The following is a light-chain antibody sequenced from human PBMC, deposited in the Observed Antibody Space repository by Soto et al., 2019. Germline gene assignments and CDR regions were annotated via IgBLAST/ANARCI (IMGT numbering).Light chain of an antibody. CDR2: AAS. J-gene: IGKJ1*01. V-gene: IGKV1-39*01. CDR1: QNINNY. Sequence: DIQMTQSPSSLSASVGDRVTITCRASQNINNYLSWYQQRPGKAPKLMIYAASSLQSGVPSRFSGSGSGTDCSLTISSLQPEDVATYYCQQSYSTPRTLGQGTKVDIK. CDR3: QQSYSTPRT.